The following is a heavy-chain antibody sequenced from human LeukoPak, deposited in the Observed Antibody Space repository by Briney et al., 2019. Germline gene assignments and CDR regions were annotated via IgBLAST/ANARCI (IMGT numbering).Heavy chain of an antibody. CDR1: GFTFSSYW. D-gene: IGHD3-22*01. Sequence: GGSLRLSCAASGFTFSSYWMNWVRQAPGKGLEWVANIKQDGSERYYVDSVKGRFTISRDNAKNSLYLQMNSLRAEDSAVYYRARSFYYDGSGFDYWGQGTLVTVSS. CDR3: ARSFYYDGSGFDY. J-gene: IGHJ4*02. CDR2: IKQDGSER. V-gene: IGHV3-7*01.